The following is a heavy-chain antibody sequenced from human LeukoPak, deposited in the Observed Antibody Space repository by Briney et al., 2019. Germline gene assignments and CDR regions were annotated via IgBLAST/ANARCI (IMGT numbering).Heavy chain of an antibody. CDR1: GFIVSQNF. Sequence: GGSLRLSCRASGFIVSQNFMTWVRQAPGKGLEWLSIIYAGGTAYYADSVKGRFTISRDSSENTVHLQMKSLRLEDTAVYFCAGDSDFWSGPDYWGLGTLVTVSS. D-gene: IGHD3-3*01. V-gene: IGHV3-66*01. CDR2: IYAGGTA. CDR3: AGDSDFWSGPDY. J-gene: IGHJ4*02.